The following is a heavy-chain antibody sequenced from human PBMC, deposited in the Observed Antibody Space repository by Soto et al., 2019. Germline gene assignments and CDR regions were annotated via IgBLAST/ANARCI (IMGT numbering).Heavy chain of an antibody. CDR3: ARRPMWRQVAQDYGMDV. J-gene: IGHJ6*02. Sequence: QVQLVQSRSEVKKPGASVTVSCKASGYPFTGYYIHWVRQAPGQGPEWMGWVSPKTGETNYVQKFQGRVTMTPETSTSTAYLELTRLRSDDTAVYYCARRPMWRQVAQDYGMDVWGPGTTVTVS. D-gene: IGHD2-15*01. V-gene: IGHV1-2*02. CDR1: GYPFTGYY. CDR2: VSPKTGET.